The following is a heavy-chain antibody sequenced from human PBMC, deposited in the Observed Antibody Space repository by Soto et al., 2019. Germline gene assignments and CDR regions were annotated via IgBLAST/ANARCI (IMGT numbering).Heavy chain of an antibody. D-gene: IGHD2-8*01. CDR1: GYTFSNCW. CDR3: AGQYCSNGMYYRPYDY. Sequence: PGESLTISCQGSGYTFSNCWIGWVRQMPGKGLEWMGIIYPGDPDTKDSPSFEGHVTISADKSITTAYLQWSSVQASDTAMYYCAGQYCSNGMYYRPYDYWGQGTHGTFSA. CDR2: IYPGDPDT. J-gene: IGHJ4*02. V-gene: IGHV5-51*01.